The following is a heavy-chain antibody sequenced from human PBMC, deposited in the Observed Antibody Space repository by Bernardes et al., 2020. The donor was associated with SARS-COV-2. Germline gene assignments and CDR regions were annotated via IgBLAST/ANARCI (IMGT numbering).Heavy chain of an antibody. Sequence: ASVKVSCKASGYTFTGYYMHWVRQAPGQGLEWMGRINPNSGGTNYAQKFQGRVTMTRDTSISTAYMELSRLRSDDTAVYYCARDRRRTYYDFWSGHPGGYWGQGTLVTVSS. CDR3: ARDRRRTYYDFWSGHPGGY. CDR2: INPNSGGT. V-gene: IGHV1-2*06. CDR1: GYTFTGYY. J-gene: IGHJ4*02. D-gene: IGHD3-3*01.